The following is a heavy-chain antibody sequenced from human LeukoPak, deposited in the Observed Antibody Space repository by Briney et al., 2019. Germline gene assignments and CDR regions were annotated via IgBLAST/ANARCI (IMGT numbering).Heavy chain of an antibody. J-gene: IGHJ4*02. Sequence: SVKVSCKASGASFSTYAVSWVRQVPGQGLEWMGRIIPIFCTTKYAQKFQGRVTITTDESTTTGYMELSSLESEDTAVYYCARGRNIAAPGGGVLDYWGQGTLVTVSS. CDR1: GASFSTYA. CDR3: ARGRNIAAPGGGVLDY. CDR2: IIPIFCTT. V-gene: IGHV1-69*05. D-gene: IGHD5-12*01.